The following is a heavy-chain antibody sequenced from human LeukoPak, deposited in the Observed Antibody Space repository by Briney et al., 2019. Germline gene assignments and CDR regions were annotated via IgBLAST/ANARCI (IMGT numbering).Heavy chain of an antibody. CDR2: IWYDGSNK. J-gene: IGHJ4*02. D-gene: IGHD3-16*02. V-gene: IGHV3-33*01. CDR1: GFTLSSYG. Sequence: GGALRLSCAASGFTLSSYGMHWVRPAPGKGLEGVAVIWYDGSNKYYADSVKGRFTISRDNSKNTLYLQMNSLRNEGTAVYYCARDRYTPYYFDLGGRGTLVSVS. CDR3: ARDRYTPYYFDL.